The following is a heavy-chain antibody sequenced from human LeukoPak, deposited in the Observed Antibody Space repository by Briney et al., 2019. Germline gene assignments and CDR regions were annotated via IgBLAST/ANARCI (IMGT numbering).Heavy chain of an antibody. Sequence: SQTLSLTCAVPGGSISSGGYSWSWIRQPPGKGLEWIGYIYHSGSTYYNPSLKSRVTISVDRSKNQFSLKLSSVTAADTAVYYCANYDSSGYFFDYWGQGTLVTVSS. J-gene: IGHJ4*02. V-gene: IGHV4-30-2*01. D-gene: IGHD3-22*01. CDR3: ANYDSSGYFFDY. CDR2: IYHSGST. CDR1: GGSISSGGYS.